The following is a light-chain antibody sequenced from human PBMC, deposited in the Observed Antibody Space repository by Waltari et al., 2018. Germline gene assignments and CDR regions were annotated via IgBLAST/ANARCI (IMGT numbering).Light chain of an antibody. J-gene: IGLJ3*02. Sequence: QSALTQPRSVSGSPAQSVTISCTGTSSDVGGYNYVSWYQQHPGKAPQVIIHDVTKRASGVPARFSGSKSGNTASLTISGLQVEDEADYFCCSYAGSYSWVFGGGAKLTVL. CDR3: CSYAGSYSWV. CDR1: SSDVGGYNY. CDR2: DVT. V-gene: IGLV2-11*01.